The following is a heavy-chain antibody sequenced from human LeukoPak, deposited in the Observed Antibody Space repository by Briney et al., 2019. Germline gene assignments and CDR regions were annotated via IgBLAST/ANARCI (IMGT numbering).Heavy chain of an antibody. CDR1: GYTFSSYG. J-gene: IGHJ3*02. D-gene: IGHD3-22*01. V-gene: IGHV1-18*01. CDR2: ISAYNGNT. CDR3: ARTPIVVVISTFIGAFDI. Sequence: ASVKVSRKASGYTFSSYGITWVRQAPGQGLEWVGWISAYNGNTNYAQKLQGSVTMTTDTSTSTAYMELRSLRSDDTAVYYCARTPIVVVISTFIGAFDIWGQGTMVTVSS.